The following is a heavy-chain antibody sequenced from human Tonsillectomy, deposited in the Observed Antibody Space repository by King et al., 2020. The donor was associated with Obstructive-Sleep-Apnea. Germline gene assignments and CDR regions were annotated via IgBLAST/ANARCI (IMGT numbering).Heavy chain of an antibody. V-gene: IGHV1-69*09. Sequence: VQLVESGAEVKKPGSSVKVSCKASGGTFSSYAISWVRQAPGQGLEWMGRIIPILGIANYAQKFQGRVTITADKSTSTAYMELSSLRSEDTAVYYCARDQYAPGIAVADDYWGQGTLVTVSS. J-gene: IGHJ4*02. CDR1: GGTFSSYA. D-gene: IGHD6-19*01. CDR3: ARDQYAPGIAVADDY. CDR2: IIPILGIA.